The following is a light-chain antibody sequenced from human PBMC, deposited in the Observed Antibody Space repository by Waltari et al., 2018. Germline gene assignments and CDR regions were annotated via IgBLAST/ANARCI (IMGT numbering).Light chain of an antibody. J-gene: IGLJ2*01. CDR1: SNEVGGYNS. CDR2: DVS. Sequence: QSALTQPASVSGSPGQSVTIFCTGTSNEVGGYNSVLWYHEHPGQAPRVIIYDVSDRPSGVSDRFSGSKSGNTASLTISGLQAEDEADYYCSSQSSNNVVLFGGGTKLTVL. CDR3: SSQSSNNVVL. V-gene: IGLV2-14*01.